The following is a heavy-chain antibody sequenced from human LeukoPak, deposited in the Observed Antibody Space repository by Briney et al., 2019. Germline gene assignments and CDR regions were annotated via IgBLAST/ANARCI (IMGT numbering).Heavy chain of an antibody. D-gene: IGHD3-22*01. V-gene: IGHV4-59*08. CDR1: GGSMNSYY. Sequence: SETLSLTCTVSGGSMNSYYWTWIRQPPGKGLEWIGNVYYRGNTYYNPSLKSPITISVDTSNNLFSLKLRSVTAADTAVYYCASTSYGTCGYHDWYFDLWGRGTLITVSS. CDR3: ASTSYGTCGYHDWYFDL. CDR2: VYYRGNT. J-gene: IGHJ2*01.